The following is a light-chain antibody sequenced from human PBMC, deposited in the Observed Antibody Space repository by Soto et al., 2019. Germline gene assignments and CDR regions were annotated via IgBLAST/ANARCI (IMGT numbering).Light chain of an antibody. CDR1: QGIANY. V-gene: IGKV1-27*01. CDR3: QKYSSAPWT. CDR2: AAS. Sequence: EIQMTQSPSSLSASVGERVTISCRASQGIANYLAWYQQKPGKVPELLIYAASTLHSGLPSRFSGSGSGTDFTLTISSLQPEDVASYYCQKYSSAPWTFGQGTKVEIK. J-gene: IGKJ1*01.